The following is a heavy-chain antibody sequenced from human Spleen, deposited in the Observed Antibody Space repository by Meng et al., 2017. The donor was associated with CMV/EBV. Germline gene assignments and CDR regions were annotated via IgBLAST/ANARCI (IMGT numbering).Heavy chain of an antibody. CDR3: ARDWFTYHDVLTGSAFDY. CDR1: GFTVSLHY. V-gene: IGHV3-66*02. J-gene: IGHJ4*02. Sequence: LSLTCAASGFTVSLHYMSWVRQAPGKGLEWVSVIYSGGTTHYVDSVKGRFTISRDNSKNTVYLQMDSLRTEDSAVYYCARDWFTYHDVLTGSAFDYWGQGTLVTVSS. D-gene: IGHD3-9*01. CDR2: IYSGGTT.